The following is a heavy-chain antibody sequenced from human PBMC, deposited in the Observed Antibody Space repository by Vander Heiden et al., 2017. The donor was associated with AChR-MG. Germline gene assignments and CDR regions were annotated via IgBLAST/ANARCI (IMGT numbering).Heavy chain of an antibody. D-gene: IGHD2-2*01. Sequence: QVQLQESGPRLVKPSETLSLTCVVSGSSLRTDYYWGWIRQPPGKGLEWIGCMYHSGTTYTNSTLRSRVAISIDTSQNQFSLSLTSVTAADTAVYYCVRERRSSYWYFDIWGRGTLVTVSS. V-gene: IGHV4-38-2*02. CDR3: VRERRSSYWYFDI. CDR2: MYHSGTT. J-gene: IGHJ2*01. CDR1: GSSLRTDYY.